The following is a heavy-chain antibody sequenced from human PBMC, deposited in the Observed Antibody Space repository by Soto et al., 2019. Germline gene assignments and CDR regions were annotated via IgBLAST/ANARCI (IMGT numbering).Heavy chain of an antibody. D-gene: IGHD3-16*02. CDR3: ARVSGITFGGVIVIRNGMDV. J-gene: IGHJ6*02. Sequence: GGSLRLSCAASGFTFSSYAMHWVRQAPGKGLGWVAVISYDGSNKYYADSVKGRFTISRDNSKNTLYLQMNSLRAEDTAVYYCARVSGITFGGVIVIRNGMDVWGQGTTVTVSS. CDR2: ISYDGSNK. CDR1: GFTFSSYA. V-gene: IGHV3-30-3*01.